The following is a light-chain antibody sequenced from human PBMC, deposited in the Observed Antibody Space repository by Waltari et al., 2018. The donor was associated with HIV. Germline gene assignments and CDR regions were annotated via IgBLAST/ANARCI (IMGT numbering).Light chain of an antibody. J-gene: IGLJ1*01. V-gene: IGLV2-14*01. CDR1: TSDVGAYKY. CDR3: SSYTSSSTLV. CDR2: EVS. Sequence: QSALTQPASVSGSPGQSITISCTGPTSDVGAYKYVSWHQQHPGKAPKLMIYEVSKRPSGGSNRSSGSKSGNTASLTISGLQAEDEADYFCSSYTSSSTLVFGSGTKVTVL.